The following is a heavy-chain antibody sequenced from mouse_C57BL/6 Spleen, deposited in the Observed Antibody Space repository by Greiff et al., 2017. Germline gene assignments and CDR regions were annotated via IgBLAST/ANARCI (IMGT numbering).Heavy chain of an antibody. V-gene: IGHV1-52*01. Sequence: QVQLQQPGAELVRPGSSVKLSCKASGYTFTSYWMHWVKQRPIQGLEWIGNIDPSDSETHYNQKFKDKATLTVDKSSSTAYMQLSSLTSEDSAVYYCARSGHYGNYNAMDYWGQGTSVTVSS. CDR2: IDPSDSET. CDR3: ARSGHYGNYNAMDY. CDR1: GYTFTSYW. J-gene: IGHJ4*01. D-gene: IGHD2-1*01.